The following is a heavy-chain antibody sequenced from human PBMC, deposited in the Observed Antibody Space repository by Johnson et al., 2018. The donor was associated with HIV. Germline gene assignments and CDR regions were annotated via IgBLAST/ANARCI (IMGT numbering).Heavy chain of an antibody. V-gene: IGHV3-20*04. CDR2: IYSGGNT. CDR1: GFTFDDYG. J-gene: IGHJ3*02. D-gene: IGHD1-26*01. CDR3: VRGGATSYDAFDI. Sequence: VQLVESGGGVVRPGGSLRLSCAASGFTFDDYGLSWVRQAPGKGLKWVSVIYSGGNTYYADSVKGRFTISRENAKNSLYLQMNSLRVGDTAVYYCVRGGATSYDAFDIWGQGTMVTVSS.